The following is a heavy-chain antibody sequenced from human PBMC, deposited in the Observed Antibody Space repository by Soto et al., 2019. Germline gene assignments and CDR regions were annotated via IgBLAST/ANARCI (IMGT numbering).Heavy chain of an antibody. CDR3: SRAPPGPSPRWVL. J-gene: IGHJ6*02. D-gene: IGHD3-10*01. CDR2: IYPNGTK. CDR1: GGSISSGGYS. V-gene: IGHV4-30-2*06. Sequence: QLQLRESGSGLVKPSETLSLTCTVSGGSISSGGYSWSWIRQSPEKGLEWLGCIYPNGTKYYHPSLKSRVTTSVEASRTQFALNLTSVTAADTAVYFCSRAPPGPSPRWVLWGQGTTVTVSS.